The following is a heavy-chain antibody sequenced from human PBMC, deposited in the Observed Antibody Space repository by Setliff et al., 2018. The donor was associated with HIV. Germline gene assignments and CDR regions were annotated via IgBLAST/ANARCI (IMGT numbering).Heavy chain of an antibody. CDR2: IHSSGNT. D-gene: IGHD3-3*01. J-gene: IGHJ3*02. CDR1: GGSLSDYY. CDR3: TRVREGFLPYDAFEI. Sequence: SETLSLTCAVYGGSLSDYYLSWIRQPPGKGLEWLGEIHSSGNTNYSPSLKGRVTISVDTPKNQYSLNLKSVTAADTAVYYCTRVREGFLPYDAFEIWGQGTMVTVSS. V-gene: IGHV4-34*01.